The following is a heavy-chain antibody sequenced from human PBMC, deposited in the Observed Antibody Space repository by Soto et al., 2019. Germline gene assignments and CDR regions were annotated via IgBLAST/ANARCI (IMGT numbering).Heavy chain of an antibody. Sequence: GASVKVSCKASGGTFSSYTISWVRQAPGQGLEWMGRIIPILGIANYAQKFLGRVTITADKSTSTAYMELSSLRSEDTAVYYCARFGSSGWIDYWGQGTLVTVSS. CDR2: IIPILGIA. D-gene: IGHD6-19*01. CDR3: ARFGSSGWIDY. V-gene: IGHV1-69*02. CDR1: GGTFSSYT. J-gene: IGHJ4*02.